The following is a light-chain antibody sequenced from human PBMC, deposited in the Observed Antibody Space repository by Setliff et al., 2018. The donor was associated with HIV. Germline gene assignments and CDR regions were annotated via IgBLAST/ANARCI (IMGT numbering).Light chain of an antibody. CDR1: SSDVGTYNF. V-gene: IGLV2-14*03. CDR3: SSYTSSNTFYV. J-gene: IGLJ1*01. CDR2: DVG. Sequence: QSALTQPASVSGSPGQPITISCTGTSSDVGTYNFVSWYQQHPGKAPKLIIYDVGKRPSGVSNRFSGSKSGNTASLTISGLQAEDEADYYCSSYTSSNTFYVFATGTKVTVL.